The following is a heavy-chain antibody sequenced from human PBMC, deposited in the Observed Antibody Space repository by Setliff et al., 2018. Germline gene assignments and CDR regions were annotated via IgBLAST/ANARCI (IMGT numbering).Heavy chain of an antibody. Sequence: ASVKVSCKASGYTFTGYYIHWVRQAPGQGLEWMGMIITNTGKTSYPKKFQGRVTMTTDTYTGTGYMELRSLTSDDTAVYFCARFGGSCSSSSCYASDLWGQGTMVTVSS. V-gene: IGHV1-2*02. CDR1: GYTFTGYY. CDR3: ARFGGSCSSSSCYASDL. CDR2: IITNTGKT. D-gene: IGHD2-2*01. J-gene: IGHJ3*01.